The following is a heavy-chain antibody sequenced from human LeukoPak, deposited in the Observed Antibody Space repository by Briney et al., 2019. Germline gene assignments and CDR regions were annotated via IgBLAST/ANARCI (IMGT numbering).Heavy chain of an antibody. Sequence: WIRQPPGKGLEWVGRIKSKTDGGTTDYAAPVKGRFTISRDDSKNTLYLQMNSLKTEDTAVYYCTTAPIQLWCFHWGQGTLVTVSS. J-gene: IGHJ4*02. D-gene: IGHD5-18*01. V-gene: IGHV3-15*01. CDR3: TTAPIQLWCFH. CDR2: IKSKTDGGTT.